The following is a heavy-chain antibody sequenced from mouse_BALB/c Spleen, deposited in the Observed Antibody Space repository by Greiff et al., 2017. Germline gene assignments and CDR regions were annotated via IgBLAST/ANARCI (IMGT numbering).Heavy chain of an antibody. CDR3: ARETPTARATAWFAY. D-gene: IGHD3-2*01. V-gene: IGHV5-17*02. CDR2: ISSGSSTI. CDR1: GFTFSSFG. J-gene: IGHJ3*01. Sequence: EVKVVESGGGLVQPGGSRKLSCAASGFTFSSFGMHWVRQAPEKGLEWVAYISSGSSTIYYADTVKGRFTISRDNPKNTLFLQMTSLRSEDTAMYYCARETPTARATAWFAYWGQGTLVTVSA.